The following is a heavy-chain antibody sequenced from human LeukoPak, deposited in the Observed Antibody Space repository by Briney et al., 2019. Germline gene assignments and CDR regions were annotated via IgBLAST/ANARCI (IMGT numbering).Heavy chain of an antibody. CDR2: DSNNGNI. V-gene: IGHV4-59*11. J-gene: IGHJ4*02. CDR3: ARDNWGSLDY. CDR1: GSSISSHS. D-gene: IGHD7-27*01. Sequence: SETLSLACTVSGSSISSHSWGWIRQPPGKGLEWIGYDSNNGNINYNPALKSRVTISVDTSKRQISLNLRSVTAADTAVYYCARDNWGSLDYWGQGTLVTVSS.